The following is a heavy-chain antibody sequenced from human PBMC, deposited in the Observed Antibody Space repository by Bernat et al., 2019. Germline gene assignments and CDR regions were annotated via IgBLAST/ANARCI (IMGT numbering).Heavy chain of an antibody. CDR2: IKQDGSEK. J-gene: IGHJ4*02. D-gene: IGHD3-10*01. CDR3: AGGGGWGSGSYSPYAFDY. Sequence: VQLVESGGGVVQPGRSLRLSCAASGFTFSSYWMSWVRQAPGKGLEWVANIKQDGSEKYYVDSVKGRFTISRDNAKNSLYLQMNSLRAEDTAVYYCAGGGGWGSGSYSPYAFDYWGQGTLVTVSS. CDR1: GFTFSSYW. V-gene: IGHV3-7*03.